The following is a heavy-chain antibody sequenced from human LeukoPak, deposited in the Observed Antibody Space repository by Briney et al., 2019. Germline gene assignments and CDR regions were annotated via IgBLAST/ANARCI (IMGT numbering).Heavy chain of an antibody. D-gene: IGHD3-3*01. CDR2: FDPEDGET. CDR1: GNTLTELS. V-gene: IGHV1-24*01. CDR3: ARIGFFRDAFDI. Sequence: ASVKVSRKVSGNTLTELSFHWLRQAPGKGLEWMGRFDPEDGETIFAQKFQGRVIMTDDISIETVYMEVSSLRSEDTAVYYCARIGFFRDAFDIWGQGTMVTVSS. J-gene: IGHJ3*02.